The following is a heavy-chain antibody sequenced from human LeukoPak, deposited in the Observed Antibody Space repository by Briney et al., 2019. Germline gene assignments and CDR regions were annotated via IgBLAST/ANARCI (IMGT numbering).Heavy chain of an antibody. Sequence: SETLSLTCTVSGGSISSSSYYWGWIRQPPGKGLEWIGSIYYSGSTYYNPSLKSRVTISVDTSKNQFSLKLSSVTAADTAVYYCARDIRGYQSFWGQGTLVTVSS. CDR2: IYYSGST. J-gene: IGHJ4*02. D-gene: IGHD3-16*02. V-gene: IGHV4-39*07. CDR1: GGSISSSSYY. CDR3: ARDIRGYQSF.